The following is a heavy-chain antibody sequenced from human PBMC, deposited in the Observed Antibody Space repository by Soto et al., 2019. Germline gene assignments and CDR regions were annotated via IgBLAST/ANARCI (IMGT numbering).Heavy chain of an antibody. J-gene: IGHJ4*02. CDR2: ISGSGGST. Sequence: EVQLLESGGGLVQPGGSLRLSCAASGFTFSSYAMSWVRQAPGKGLEWVSAISGSGGSTYYADSVKGRFTISRDNSKNTLDLQMNSLSAEDTAVYYCANSVSRSVLDYWGQGTLVAVSS. CDR1: GFTFSSYA. D-gene: IGHD6-25*01. V-gene: IGHV3-23*01. CDR3: ANSVSRSVLDY.